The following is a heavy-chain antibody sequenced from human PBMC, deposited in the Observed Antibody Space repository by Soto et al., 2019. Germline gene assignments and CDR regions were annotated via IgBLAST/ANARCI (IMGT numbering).Heavy chain of an antibody. D-gene: IGHD4-17*01. CDR2: IIPIFGTA. Sequence: QVQLVQSGAEVKKPGSSVKVSCKASGGTFSSYAISWVRQAPGQGLEWMGGIIPIFGTANYAQKFQGRVTITADESTSTAYMELSSLRSEDTAVYYCARGQSPNSDRDPLMTTVPRTFDYWGQGTLVTVSS. V-gene: IGHV1-69*01. CDR1: GGTFSSYA. CDR3: ARGQSPNSDRDPLMTTVPRTFDY. J-gene: IGHJ4*02.